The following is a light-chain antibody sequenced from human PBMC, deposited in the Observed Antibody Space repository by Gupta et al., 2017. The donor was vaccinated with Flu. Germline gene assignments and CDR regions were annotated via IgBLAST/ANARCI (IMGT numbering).Light chain of an antibody. CDR3: QQTYSTPLLT. CDR2: AAS. CDR1: QSIRNY. J-gene: IGKJ3*01. Sequence: SALSASVGDRVTITCRASQSIRNYLNWYQHKPGEAPKLLVYAASSLQSGVPSRFSGSGSGTDFTLTISSLQPEDFATDFCQQTYSTPLLTFGPGTKVDIK. V-gene: IGKV1-39*01.